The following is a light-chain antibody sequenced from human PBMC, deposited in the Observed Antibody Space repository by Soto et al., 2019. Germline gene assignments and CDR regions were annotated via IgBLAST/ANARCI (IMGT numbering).Light chain of an antibody. Sequence: EVVLTQSPVTLSLSPGERATLSCRASQSVSSPYVAWYQQKPGQPPRLLIYGASSRATDIPDRFIGSGSGTEFTLTIARLAPEDFAMYYCQQYGSSPFTFGPGTKVDI. CDR3: QQYGSSPFT. CDR1: QSVSSPY. CDR2: GAS. J-gene: IGKJ3*01. V-gene: IGKV3-20*01.